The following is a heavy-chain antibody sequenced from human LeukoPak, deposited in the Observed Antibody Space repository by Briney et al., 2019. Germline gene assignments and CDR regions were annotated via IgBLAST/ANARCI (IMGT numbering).Heavy chain of an antibody. CDR2: IRGSGSTI. Sequence: GGCLRVSCADPGFTFSDYYMSWLRQGPGKGLEWGSYIRGSGSTIYYAGSVKGGFTISRDTAKNSLYLQMNSLRAEDTAVYYCARDRYYYYETAGDAFDIWGQGTMVTVSS. J-gene: IGHJ3*02. V-gene: IGHV3-11*01. D-gene: IGHD3-22*01. CDR1: GFTFSDYY. CDR3: ARDRYYYYETAGDAFDI.